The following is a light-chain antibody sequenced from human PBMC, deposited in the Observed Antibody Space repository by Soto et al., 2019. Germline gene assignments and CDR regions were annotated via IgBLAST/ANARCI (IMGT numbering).Light chain of an antibody. CDR2: EVS. V-gene: IGLV2-23*02. Sequence: QSALTQPASVSGSPGQSITISCTGTSSDVGSYNLVSWYQQHPAKAPKLMNYEVSKRPSGVSARFSGSKSGNTASLTISGLQAVEEADYYCSSSAGSSTCGALYVFGTGTKVTVL. CDR3: SSSAGSSTCGALYV. J-gene: IGLJ1*01. CDR1: SSDVGSYNL.